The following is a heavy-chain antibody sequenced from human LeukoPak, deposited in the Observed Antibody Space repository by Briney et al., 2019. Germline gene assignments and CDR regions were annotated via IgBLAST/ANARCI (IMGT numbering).Heavy chain of an antibody. V-gene: IGHV4-30-4*08. CDR2: IYYSGST. CDR1: GGSISSGDYY. CDR3: ARDLIPRGYSGYGYFDY. Sequence: PSQTLSLTCTVSGGSISSGDYYWSWIRQPPGKGLEWIGYIYYSGSTYYNPSLKSRFTISVDTSKNQFSLKLSSVTAADTAVYYCARDLIPRGYSGYGYFDYWGQGTLVTASS. J-gene: IGHJ4*02. D-gene: IGHD5-12*01.